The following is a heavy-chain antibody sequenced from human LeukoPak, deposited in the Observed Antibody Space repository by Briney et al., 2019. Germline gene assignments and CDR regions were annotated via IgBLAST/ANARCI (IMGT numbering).Heavy chain of an antibody. V-gene: IGHV4-59*01. D-gene: IGHD6-19*01. Sequence: SETLSLTCAMHSESSGGDDWTWIRQPPGKGLEWIGYIYYSGSTNYNPSLKSRVTISVDTSKNQFSLKLSSMTAADTAVYYCARSIAVAGAWFDPWGQGTLVTVSS. CDR3: ARSIAVAGAWFDP. J-gene: IGHJ5*02. CDR2: IYYSGST. CDR1: SESSGGDD.